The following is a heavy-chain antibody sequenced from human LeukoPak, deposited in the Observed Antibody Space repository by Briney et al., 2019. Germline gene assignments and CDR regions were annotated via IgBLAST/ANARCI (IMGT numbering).Heavy chain of an antibody. CDR2: ISTYNGDA. D-gene: IGHD6-19*01. J-gene: IGHJ4*02. CDR1: GYTFTRYA. V-gene: IGHV1-18*04. Sequence: ASVKVSCKASGYTFTRYAISWVRQGPGQGLEWMGWISTYNGDANYAQNPQGRVTMTRDTSTSTAYMELRSLRSDDTAVDYCARDPSNTSGRYIYFDSWSQGTLVTVSS. CDR3: ARDPSNTSGRYIYFDS.